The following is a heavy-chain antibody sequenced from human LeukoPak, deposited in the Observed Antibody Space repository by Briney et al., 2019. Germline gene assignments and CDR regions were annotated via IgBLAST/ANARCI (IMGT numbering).Heavy chain of an antibody. D-gene: IGHD6-13*01. CDR3: AKALYSTSSSYYYGMDV. V-gene: IGHV4-59*08. CDR2: IYCSGST. J-gene: IGHJ6*02. CDR1: GGSISSYY. Sequence: SETLSLTCTVSGGSISSYYWSWIRQPPGKGLEWIGYIYCSGSTNYNPSLKSRITISVDTSKNQFSLKLNSVTAADTAVYYCAKALYSTSSSYYYGMDVWGQGTTVTVSS.